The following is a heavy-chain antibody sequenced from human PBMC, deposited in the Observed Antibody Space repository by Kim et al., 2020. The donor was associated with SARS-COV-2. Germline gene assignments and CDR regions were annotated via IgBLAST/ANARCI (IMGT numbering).Heavy chain of an antibody. J-gene: IGHJ4*02. D-gene: IGHD5-12*01. CDR1: GGTFSSYA. V-gene: IGHV1-69*13. Sequence: SVKVSCKASGGTFSSYAISWVRQAPGQGLEWMGGIIPIFGTANYAQKFQGRVTITADESTSTAYMELSSLRSEDTAVYYCARGARYSGYDYAYWGQGTLVTVSS. CDR2: IIPIFGTA. CDR3: ARGARYSGYDYAY.